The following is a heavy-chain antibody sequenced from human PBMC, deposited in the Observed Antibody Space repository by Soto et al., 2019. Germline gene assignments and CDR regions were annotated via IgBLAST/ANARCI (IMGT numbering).Heavy chain of an antibody. D-gene: IGHD6-13*01. Sequence: GGSLRLSCAASGFTFSSYGMHWVRQAPGKGLEWVAVIWYDGSNKYYADSVKGRFTISRDNSKNTLYLQMNSLRAEDTAVYYCARGKGTGHSSSWYWEDLSYYYYYGMDVWGQGTTVTVS. V-gene: IGHV3-33*01. CDR2: IWYDGSNK. CDR1: GFTFSSYG. CDR3: ARGKGTGHSSSWYWEDLSYYYYYGMDV. J-gene: IGHJ6*02.